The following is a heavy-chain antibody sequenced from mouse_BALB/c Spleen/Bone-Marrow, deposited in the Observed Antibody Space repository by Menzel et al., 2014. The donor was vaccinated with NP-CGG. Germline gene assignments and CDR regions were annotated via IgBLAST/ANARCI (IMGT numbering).Heavy chain of an antibody. Sequence: EVKLEESGGGLVKPGGSLKLSCAASGFTFSSYAMSWVRQTPEKRLEWVATISSGGSYTYYPDSVKGRFTISRDNVKNTLYLQMSSLRSEDTAMYYCARHDYAYWGQGTLVTVSA. V-gene: IGHV5-9-3*01. D-gene: IGHD2-4*01. CDR1: GFTFSSYA. CDR3: ARHDYAY. J-gene: IGHJ3*01. CDR2: ISSGGSYT.